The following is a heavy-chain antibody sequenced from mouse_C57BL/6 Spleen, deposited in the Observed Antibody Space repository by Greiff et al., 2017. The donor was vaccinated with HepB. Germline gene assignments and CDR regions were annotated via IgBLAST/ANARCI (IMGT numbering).Heavy chain of an antibody. CDR3: ARWDGYDYDGFAY. J-gene: IGHJ3*01. D-gene: IGHD2-4*01. V-gene: IGHV1-54*01. CDR2: INPGSGGT. CDR1: GYAFTNYL. Sequence: VKLQQSGAELVRPGTSVKVSCKASGYAFTNYLIEWVKQRPGQGLEWIGVINPGSGGTNYNEKFKGKATLTADKSSSTAYMQLSSLTSEDSAVYFCARWDGYDYDGFAYWGQGTLVTVSA.